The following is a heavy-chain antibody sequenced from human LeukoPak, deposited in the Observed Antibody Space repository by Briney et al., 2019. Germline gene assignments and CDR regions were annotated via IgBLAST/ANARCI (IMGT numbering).Heavy chain of an antibody. V-gene: IGHV3-23*01. CDR1: GFTFSNYA. Sequence: GGSLRLSCAASGFTFSNYAMRWVRQAPGKGLEWVSGISGSGDSTYYADSVKGRFTISRDNSKNTLYLQMNSLRAEDTAVYYCAKDIVVVISGSNAFDIWGQGTTVTVSS. D-gene: IGHD2-21*01. CDR3: AKDIVVVISGSNAFDI. CDR2: ISGSGDST. J-gene: IGHJ3*02.